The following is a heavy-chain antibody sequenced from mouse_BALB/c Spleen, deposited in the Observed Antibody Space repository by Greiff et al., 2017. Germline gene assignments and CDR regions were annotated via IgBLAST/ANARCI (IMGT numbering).Heavy chain of an antibody. CDR2: INPGSGGT. J-gene: IGHJ1*01. CDR3: ARGGDWYFDV. Sequence: QVQLQQSGAELVRPGTSVKVSCKASGYAFTNYLIEWVKQRPGQGLEWIGVINPGSGGTNYNEKFKGKATLTADKSSSTAYMQLSSLTSDDSAVYFCARGGDWYFDVWGAGTTVTVSS. CDR1: GYAFTNYL. V-gene: IGHV1-54*01.